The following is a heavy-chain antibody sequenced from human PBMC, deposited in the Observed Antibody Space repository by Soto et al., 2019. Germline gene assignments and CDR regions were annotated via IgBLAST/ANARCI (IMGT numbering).Heavy chain of an antibody. CDR1: GFTFSSYS. CDR3: ARFYCSSTSCYVGKKVHYYYYYYMDV. J-gene: IGHJ6*03. D-gene: IGHD2-2*01. CDR2: ISSSSSYI. Sequence: GGSLRLSCAASGFTFSSYSMNWVRQAPGKGLEWVSSISSSSSYIYYADSVKGRFTISRDNAKNSLYLQMNSLRAEDTAVYYCARFYCSSTSCYVGKKVHYYYYYYMDVWGKGTTVTVSS. V-gene: IGHV3-21*01.